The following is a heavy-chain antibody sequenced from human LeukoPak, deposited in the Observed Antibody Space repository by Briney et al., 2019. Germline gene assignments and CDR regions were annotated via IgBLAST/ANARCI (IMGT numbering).Heavy chain of an antibody. V-gene: IGHV3-9*01. Sequence: QTGGSLRLSCVGSGYSFDEYAMHWVRHVPGKGLEWVSGIHWKSDKIGYADSVKGRFTISRDNSKNSLYLQMNSLRVEDTALYYCAKDRYCTSSSCPIDYWGQGTMVTVSS. CDR2: IHWKSDKI. CDR3: AKDRYCTSSSCPIDY. D-gene: IGHD2-2*01. J-gene: IGHJ4*02. CDR1: GYSFDEYA.